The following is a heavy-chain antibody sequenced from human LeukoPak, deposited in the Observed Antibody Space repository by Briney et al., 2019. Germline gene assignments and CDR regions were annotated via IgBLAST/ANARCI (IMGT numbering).Heavy chain of an antibody. CDR3: ARQEGAFDY. J-gene: IGHJ4*02. CDR2: TYYRSKWYN. CDR1: GDSVSSNSPA. D-gene: IGHD3-16*01. V-gene: IGHV6-1*01. Sequence: SQTHSLTCAISGDSVSSNSPAWNWIRQSPSRGLEWLGRTYYRSKWYNEYAVSVKSRITINADTSKNQFSLQLNSVTPEDTAVYYCARQEGAFDYWGQGTLVTVSS.